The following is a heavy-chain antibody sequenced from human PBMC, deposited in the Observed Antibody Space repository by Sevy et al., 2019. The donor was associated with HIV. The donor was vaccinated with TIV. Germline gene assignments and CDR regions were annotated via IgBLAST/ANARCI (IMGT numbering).Heavy chain of an antibody. CDR2: IYSGGTT. J-gene: IGHJ6*02. V-gene: IGHV3-66*01. Sequence: GGSLRLSCAASEFTVSSDYMTWVRQAPGKGLEWVSVIYSGGTTYYADSVKGRFTISRDNSKNTVYLQMNSLRAEDTAVYYCARESSSTWQAGYYGMAVWGQGTTVTVSS. CDR1: EFTVSSDY. CDR3: ARESSSTWQAGYYGMAV. D-gene: IGHD6-13*01.